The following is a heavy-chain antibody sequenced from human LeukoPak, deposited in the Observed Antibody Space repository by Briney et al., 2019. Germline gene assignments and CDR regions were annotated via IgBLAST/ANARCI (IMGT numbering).Heavy chain of an antibody. Sequence: PGRSLRLSCAASGFTFSGHGMHWVRQAPGKGLEWVAVIWYDGSNKYYTDSVKGRFTISRDNSKNTLFLQMNSLRAEDTAVYYCARQVGSTRCYFDSWGQGILVTVSS. CDR3: ARQVGSTRCYFDS. CDR1: GFTFSGHG. J-gene: IGHJ4*02. V-gene: IGHV3-33*01. D-gene: IGHD1-26*01. CDR2: IWYDGSNK.